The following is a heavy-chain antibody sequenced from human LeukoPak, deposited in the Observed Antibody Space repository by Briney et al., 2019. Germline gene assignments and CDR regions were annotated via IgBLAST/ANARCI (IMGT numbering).Heavy chain of an antibody. D-gene: IGHD4-17*01. CDR2: IKSKTDGGTT. J-gene: IGHJ4*02. CDR3: TTTDYGDYDPFDY. V-gene: IGHV3-15*01. Sequence: PGGSLRLSCAASGFTFSNAWMSWVRQAPGKGLEWVGRIKSKTDGGTTDYAAPVKGRFTISRDDSKSTLYLQMNSLKTEDTAVYYCTTTDYGDYDPFDYWGQGTLVTVSS. CDR1: GFTFSNAW.